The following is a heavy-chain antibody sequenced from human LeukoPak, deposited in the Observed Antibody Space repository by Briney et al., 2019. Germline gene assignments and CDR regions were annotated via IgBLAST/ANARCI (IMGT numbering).Heavy chain of an antibody. D-gene: IGHD6-13*01. CDR3: ARGTRSPRVGIAAAGQFDY. V-gene: IGHV1-18*04. CDR2: ISAYNGNT. Sequence: ASVKVSCKASGYTFTSYGISWVRQAPGQGLEWMGWISAYNGNTNYAQKLQGRVTMTTDTSTSTAYMELRSMRSDDTAVYYCARGTRSPRVGIAAAGQFDYWGQGTLVTVSS. J-gene: IGHJ4*02. CDR1: GYTFTSYG.